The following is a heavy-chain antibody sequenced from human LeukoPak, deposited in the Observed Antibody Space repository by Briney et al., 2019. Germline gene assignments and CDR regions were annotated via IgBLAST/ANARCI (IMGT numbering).Heavy chain of an antibody. CDR3: ASQYYYDSSGKSFDAFDI. V-gene: IGHV4-59*04. CDR1: GGSISSYY. J-gene: IGHJ3*02. Sequence: SETLSLTCTVSGGSISSYYWSWIRQPPGKGLEWIGYIYYSGSTYYNPSLKSRVTISVDTSKNQFSLKLSSVTAADTAVYYCASQYYYDSSGKSFDAFDIWGQGTMVTVSS. CDR2: IYYSGST. D-gene: IGHD3-22*01.